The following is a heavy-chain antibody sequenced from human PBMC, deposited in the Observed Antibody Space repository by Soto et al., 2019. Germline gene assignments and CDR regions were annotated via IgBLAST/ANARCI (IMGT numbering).Heavy chain of an antibody. CDR3: ARSIVVVTALDY. CDR1: GYTFTSYA. V-gene: IGHV1-3*05. CDR2: INAGNGNT. J-gene: IGHJ4*02. D-gene: IGHD2-21*02. Sequence: QVQLVQSGAEEKKPGASVKVSCKASGYTFTSYAMHWVRQAPGQRLEWMGWINAGNGNTKNSQKFQGXVXXXRXXSASTAYMELSRLRSEDTGVYYCARSIVVVTALDYWGQGTLVTVSS.